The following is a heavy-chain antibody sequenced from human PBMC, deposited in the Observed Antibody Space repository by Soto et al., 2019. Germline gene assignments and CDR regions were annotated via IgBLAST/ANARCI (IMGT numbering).Heavy chain of an antibody. D-gene: IGHD3-10*01. Sequence: QVQLQESGPGLVKPSQTLSLTCTVSGGSISSGGYYWSWIRQHPGKGLEWIGYIYYSGSTYYNPSHKSRVTISVDASKNQFSLKLSSVTAADTAVYYCARDQSYYGSGGRFDYWGQGTLVTVSS. CDR3: ARDQSYYGSGGRFDY. CDR2: IYYSGST. V-gene: IGHV4-31*03. CDR1: GGSISSGGYY. J-gene: IGHJ4*02.